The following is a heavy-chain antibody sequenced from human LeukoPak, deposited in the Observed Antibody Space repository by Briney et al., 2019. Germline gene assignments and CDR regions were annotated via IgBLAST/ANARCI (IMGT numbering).Heavy chain of an antibody. CDR2: ISGDGGIT. D-gene: IGHD6-19*01. CDR3: ARESETSGWYDY. Sequence: GGSLRLSCAAPGFIVAIHWVRQAPGKGLEWVSLISGDGGITFYADSVRGRFTISRDNTRKSLSLQMSSLRSEDTALYYCARESETSGWYDYWGQGTLVTVSS. CDR1: GFIVA. J-gene: IGHJ4*02. V-gene: IGHV3-43*02.